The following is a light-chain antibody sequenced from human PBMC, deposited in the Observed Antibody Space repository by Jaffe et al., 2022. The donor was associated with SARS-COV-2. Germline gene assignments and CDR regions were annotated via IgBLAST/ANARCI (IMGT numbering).Light chain of an antibody. CDR1: SSTNGNNY. Sequence: QSVLTQPPAVSAAPGQKVAISCSGISSTNGNNYVSWYQFVPGSAPKLLIYDNNQRPSGIPDRFSGSKSGTSATLVIAGLQTGDEADYYCGTWDNSLTTGGVFGGGTRLTVL. CDR3: GTWDNSLTTGGV. CDR2: DNN. J-gene: IGLJ3*02. V-gene: IGLV1-51*01.